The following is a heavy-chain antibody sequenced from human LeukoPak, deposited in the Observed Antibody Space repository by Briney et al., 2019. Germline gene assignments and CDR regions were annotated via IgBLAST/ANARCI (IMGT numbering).Heavy chain of an antibody. CDR1: GFTFSSYS. Sequence: NPGGSLRLSCAASGFTFSSYSMNWVRQAPGKGLEWVSSISSSSSYIYYADSVKGRFTISRDNAKNLLYLQMNSLRAEDSAVYYSARDYTYYYDSSGYPDYWGQGTLVTVSS. D-gene: IGHD3-22*01. J-gene: IGHJ4*02. V-gene: IGHV3-21*01. CDR3: ARDYTYYYDSSGYPDY. CDR2: ISSSSSYI.